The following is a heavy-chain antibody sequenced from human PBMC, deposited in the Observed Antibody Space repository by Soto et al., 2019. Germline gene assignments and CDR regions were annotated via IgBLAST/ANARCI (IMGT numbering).Heavy chain of an antibody. J-gene: IGHJ4*02. Sequence: SVKVSCKASGFTFTSSAVQWVRQARGQRLEWIGWIVVGSGNTNYAQKFQERVTITRDMSTSTAYMELSSLRSEDTAVYYCARIGSSYNPFDYWGRGTLVTVSS. CDR1: GFTFTSSA. CDR3: ARIGSSYNPFDY. V-gene: IGHV1-58*01. CDR2: IVVGSGNT. D-gene: IGHD2-15*01.